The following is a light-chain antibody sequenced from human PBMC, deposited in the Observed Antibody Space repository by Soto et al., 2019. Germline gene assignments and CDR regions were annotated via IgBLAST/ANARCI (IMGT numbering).Light chain of an antibody. Sequence: EIVITQSPATLSVSPGERATLSCRASQSVNSYYLAWYQQKPGQAPRLLIYGISKRATDIPDRFSGTGTGTEFTLTISSLQPEDFATYYCQQHGQWPITFGQGTRLEIK. CDR3: QQHGQWPIT. J-gene: IGKJ5*01. V-gene: IGKV3D-15*01. CDR2: GIS. CDR1: QSVNSY.